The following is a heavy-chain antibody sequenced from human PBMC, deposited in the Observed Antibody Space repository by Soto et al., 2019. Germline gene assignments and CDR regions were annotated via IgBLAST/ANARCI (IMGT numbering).Heavy chain of an antibody. CDR2: IYYSGST. J-gene: IGHJ5*02. CDR1: GGSISSGGYY. CDR3: ARVKGDGSSWYGGGLSWFDP. D-gene: IGHD6-13*01. Sequence: QVQLQESGPGLVKPSQTLSLTCTVSGGSISSGGYYWSWIRQHPGKGLEWIGYIYYSGSTYYNPSLKSRVTISVDTSKNQFSLKLSSVTAADTAVYYWARVKGDGSSWYGGGLSWFDPWGQGTLVTVSS. V-gene: IGHV4-31*03.